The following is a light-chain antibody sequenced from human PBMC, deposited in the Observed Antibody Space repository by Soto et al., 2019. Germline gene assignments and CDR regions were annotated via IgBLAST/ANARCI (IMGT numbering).Light chain of an antibody. Sequence: EIVLTQSPGTLSLSPGERATLSCRASQSVSSSYLAWYQQKPGQAPRLLIYGASSRATGIPDRFSGSGSGTDFTLTISRLEPEDFAVYYCQTYGSSPRTFGQGTKVEIK. CDR3: QTYGSSPRT. CDR2: GAS. CDR1: QSVSSSY. V-gene: IGKV3-20*01. J-gene: IGKJ1*01.